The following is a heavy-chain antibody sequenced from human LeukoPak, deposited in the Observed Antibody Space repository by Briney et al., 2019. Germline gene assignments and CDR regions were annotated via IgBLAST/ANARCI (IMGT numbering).Heavy chain of an antibody. J-gene: IGHJ4*02. Sequence: GRSLRLSCAASGFTFSSYGMNWVRQAPGKGLEWVAVIWYDKSNKYYADSVKGRFTISRDNSKNTLYLQMNSLRAEDTAVYFCVRDGQGSTPLDYWGQGTLVTVSS. D-gene: IGHD2-15*01. CDR3: VRDGQGSTPLDY. CDR1: GFTFSSYG. CDR2: IWYDKSNK. V-gene: IGHV3-33*01.